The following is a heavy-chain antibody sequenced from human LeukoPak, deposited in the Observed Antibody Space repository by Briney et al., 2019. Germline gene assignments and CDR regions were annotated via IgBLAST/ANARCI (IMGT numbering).Heavy chain of an antibody. CDR1: GDTFSSYA. CDR2: IIPIFGTA. J-gene: IGHJ5*02. V-gene: IGHV1-69*01. D-gene: IGHD6-19*01. Sequence: SSVKVSCKASGDTFSSYAISWVRQAHGRGLEWMGGIIPIFGTANYAQKFQSRVTINADESTSTAYMELNSMRSEDTAVYYCARGSGWPRDWFDPWDQGTLVTVSS. CDR3: ARGSGWPRDWFDP.